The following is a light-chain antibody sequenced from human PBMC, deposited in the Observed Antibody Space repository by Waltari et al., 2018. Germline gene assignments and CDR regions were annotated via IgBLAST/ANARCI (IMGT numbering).Light chain of an antibody. J-gene: IGKJ1*01. V-gene: IGKV1-5*03. CDR2: KAS. CDR3: QQYNSYSWT. CDR1: QSIGSW. Sequence: DIQMTQSPSTLSASVGDRVTITCRVSQSIGSWLAWYQQKPGKAPNLLIYKASSLVSGVPSRFSGSGSETLFTLTISSLQPDDFATYYCQQYNSYSWTFGQGTKVEVK.